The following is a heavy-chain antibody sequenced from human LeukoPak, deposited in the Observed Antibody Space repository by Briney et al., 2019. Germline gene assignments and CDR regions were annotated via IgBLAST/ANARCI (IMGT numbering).Heavy chain of an antibody. J-gene: IGHJ2*01. CDR3: ARAPGWYYDSSGYYYYWYFDL. Sequence: GRSLRLSCAASGFTFSSYWMHWVRQAPGKGLVWVSRINSDGSSTSYADSVKGRFTISRDNAKNTLYLQMNSPRAEDTAVYYCARAPGWYYDSSGYYYYWYFDLWGRGTLVTVSS. V-gene: IGHV3-74*01. CDR1: GFTFSSYW. D-gene: IGHD3-22*01. CDR2: INSDGSST.